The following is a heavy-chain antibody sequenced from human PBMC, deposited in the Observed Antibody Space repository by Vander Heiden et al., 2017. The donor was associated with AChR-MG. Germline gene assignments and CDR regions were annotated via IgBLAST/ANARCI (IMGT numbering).Heavy chain of an antibody. CDR2: INHSGST. Sequence: QVQLQQWGAGLLKPSETLSLTCAVYGGSFSGYYWSWIRQPPGKGLEWIGEINHSGSTNYNPSLKSRVTISVDTSKNQFSLKLSSVTAADTAVYYCARAFWSGYYNLRLPYYFDYWGQGTLVTVSS. CDR1: GGSFSGYY. V-gene: IGHV4-34*01. CDR3: ARAFWSGYYNLRLPYYFDY. D-gene: IGHD3-3*01. J-gene: IGHJ4*02.